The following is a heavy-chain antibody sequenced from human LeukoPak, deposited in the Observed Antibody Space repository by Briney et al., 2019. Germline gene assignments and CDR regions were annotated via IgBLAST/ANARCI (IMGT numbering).Heavy chain of an antibody. Sequence: GGSLRLSCVASGLTFNSHSMSWVRQAPGMGLEWVSAISGSGGSTYYADSVKGRFTISRDNSKNTLYLQMNSLRAEDTAVYYCAKDRFGYGSGSYYDYWGQGTLVTVSS. CDR2: ISGSGGST. J-gene: IGHJ4*02. CDR1: GLTFNSHS. D-gene: IGHD3-10*01. CDR3: AKDRFGYGSGSYYDY. V-gene: IGHV3-23*01.